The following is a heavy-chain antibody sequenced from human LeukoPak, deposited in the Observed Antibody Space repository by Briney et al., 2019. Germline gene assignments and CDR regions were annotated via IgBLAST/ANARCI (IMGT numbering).Heavy chain of an antibody. CDR1: GGTFSTYV. CDR3: AKEWDGDYGMYYFDY. CDR2: IIHIFDIS. D-gene: IGHD4-17*01. J-gene: IGHJ4*02. Sequence: SVNVSCMASGGTFSTYVIRWVRPAPGQGVEWMGRIIHIFDISNYAQKFQGRVTITVDNSTSTAYKELSSLISEDTAGYYCAKEWDGDYGMYYFDYWGQGTLVTVSS. V-gene: IGHV1-69*04.